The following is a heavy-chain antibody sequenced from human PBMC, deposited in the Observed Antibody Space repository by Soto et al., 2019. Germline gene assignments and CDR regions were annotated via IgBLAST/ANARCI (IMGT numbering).Heavy chain of an antibody. Sequence: EVQVLESGGGLVQPGGSLRLSCAATGFTFSDFAMSWVRQAPGKGLEWVSRIYGGGNGPHYADSVKGRVTISRDNSNNSLYLQMTSLRAEDTAVYYCAKMEGMDPWAYSFDFWGQGTLVSVSS. D-gene: IGHD2-2*03. CDR3: AKMEGMDPWAYSFDF. CDR1: GFTFSDFA. CDR2: IYGGGNGP. V-gene: IGHV3-23*01. J-gene: IGHJ4*02.